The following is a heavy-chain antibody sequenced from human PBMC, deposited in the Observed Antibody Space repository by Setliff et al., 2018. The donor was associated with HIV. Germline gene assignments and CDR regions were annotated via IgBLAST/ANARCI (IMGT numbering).Heavy chain of an antibody. CDR1: GAIVRNNH. Sequence: GGSLRLSCAVSGAIVRNNHMSWVRQVPGKGLEYVSAISSNGGSTYYADSVKGRFTISRDNSNNTLYLQMSSLRAEDTAVYYCVKARVDGDYYYYYYMDVWGKGTTVTVSS. J-gene: IGHJ6*03. CDR2: ISSNGGST. CDR3: VKARVDGDYYYYYYMDV. D-gene: IGHD4-17*01. V-gene: IGHV3-64D*09.